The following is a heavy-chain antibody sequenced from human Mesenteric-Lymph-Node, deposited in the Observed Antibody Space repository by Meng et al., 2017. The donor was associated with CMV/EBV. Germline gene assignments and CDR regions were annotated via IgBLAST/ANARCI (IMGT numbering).Heavy chain of an antibody. V-gene: IGHV4-34*01. J-gene: IGHJ3*02. D-gene: IGHD2-15*01. CDR1: GGSFSGYY. CDR2: INHSGRV. Sequence: SETLSLTCADYGGSFSGYYWSWIRQPPGKGLEWIGEINHSGRVKYNPSLKSRVTISIDTSENQFSLKLSSVTAADAAVYYCARLRGRRSAFDIWGQGTMVTVSS. CDR3: ARLRGRRSAFDI.